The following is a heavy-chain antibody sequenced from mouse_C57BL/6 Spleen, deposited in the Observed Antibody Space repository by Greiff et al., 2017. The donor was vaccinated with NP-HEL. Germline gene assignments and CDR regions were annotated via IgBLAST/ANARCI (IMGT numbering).Heavy chain of an antibody. V-gene: IGHV1-26*01. D-gene: IGHD1-1*01. J-gene: IGHJ2*01. Sequence: EVQLQQSGPELVKPGASVKISCKASGYTFTDYYMNWVKQSHGKSLEWIGDINPNNGGTSYNQKFKGKATLTVDKSSSTAYMELRSLTSEDSAVYYCARSTYYYGSSYAVDYWGQGTTLTVSS. CDR1: GYTFTDYY. CDR3: ARSTYYYGSSYAVDY. CDR2: INPNNGGT.